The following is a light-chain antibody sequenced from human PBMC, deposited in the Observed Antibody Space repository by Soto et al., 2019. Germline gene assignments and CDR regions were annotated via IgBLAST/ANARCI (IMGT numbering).Light chain of an antibody. V-gene: IGKV1-9*01. CDR1: QGISSY. J-gene: IGKJ1*01. CDR3: QQLNSYPRS. CDR2: AAS. Sequence: DIQLTQSPSFLSASVGDRVTITCRASQGISSYLAWYQQKPGKAPKLRIYAASTLQSGVPSRFSGSGSWTEFTLTISSLQPEDFATYYCQQLNSYPRSFGQGTKVEIK.